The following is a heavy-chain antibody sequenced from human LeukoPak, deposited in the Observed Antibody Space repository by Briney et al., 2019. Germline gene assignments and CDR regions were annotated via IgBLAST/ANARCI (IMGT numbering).Heavy chain of an antibody. Sequence: GGSVRLSCAASGFTFSSYSMNWVRQAPGKGLEWVSSISSSSSYIYYADSVKGRFTISRDNAKNSLYLQMNSLRAEDTAVYYCARDFSDTDWFDPWGQGTLVTVSS. CDR3: ARDFSDTDWFDP. CDR1: GFTFSSYS. D-gene: IGHD5-18*01. V-gene: IGHV3-21*01. CDR2: ISSSSSYI. J-gene: IGHJ5*02.